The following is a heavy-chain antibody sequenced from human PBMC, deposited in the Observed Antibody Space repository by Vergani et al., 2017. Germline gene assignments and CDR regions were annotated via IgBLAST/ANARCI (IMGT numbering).Heavy chain of an antibody. V-gene: IGHV4-34*01. CDR3: ARGLAD. CDR2: INHSGST. D-gene: IGHD6-13*01. Sequence: QVQLQQWGAGLLKPSETLSLTCAVYGGSFSGYYWSWIRQPPGKGLEWIGEINHSGSTNYNPSLKSRVTISVDTYKKQFSLKLSSVTAADTAGYYCARGLADWSQGTLVTVSS. J-gene: IGHJ4*02. CDR1: GGSFSGYY.